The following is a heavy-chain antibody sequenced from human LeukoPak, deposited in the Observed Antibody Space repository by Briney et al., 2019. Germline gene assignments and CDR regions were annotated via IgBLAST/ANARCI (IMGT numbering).Heavy chain of an antibody. V-gene: IGHV3-7*03. CDR1: GFTFSSYW. D-gene: IGHD6-19*01. CDR3: AKEPKYSSGHYFDY. Sequence: PGGSLRLSCAASGFTFSSYWMSWVRQAPGKGLEWVANIKQDGSEKYYVDSVKGRFTISRDNAKNSLYLQMNSLRAEDTAVYYCAKEPKYSSGHYFDYWGQGTLVTVSS. J-gene: IGHJ4*02. CDR2: IKQDGSEK.